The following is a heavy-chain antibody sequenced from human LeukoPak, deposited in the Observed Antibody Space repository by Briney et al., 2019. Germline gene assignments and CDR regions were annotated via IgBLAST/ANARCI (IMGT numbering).Heavy chain of an antibody. CDR3: ARDYYGSGSYYTDYYYYYMDV. D-gene: IGHD3-10*01. V-gene: IGHV4-34*01. CDR1: GGSFSGYY. CDR2: IYHSGST. J-gene: IGHJ6*03. Sequence: SETLSLTCAVYGGSFSGYYWSWIRQPPGKGLEWIGSIYHSGSTYYNPSLKSRVTISVDTSKNQFSLKLSSVTAADTAVYYCARDYYGSGSYYTDYYYYYMDVWGKGTTVTVSS.